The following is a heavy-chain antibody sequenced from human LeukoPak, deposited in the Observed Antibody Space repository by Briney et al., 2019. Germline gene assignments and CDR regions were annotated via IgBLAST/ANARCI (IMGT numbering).Heavy chain of an antibody. CDR2: ISAYNGNT. Sequence: GASVKVSCKASGYTFTSYGISWVRQAPGQGLEWMGWISAYNGNTNYAQKLQGRVTMTTDTSTSTAYMELRSQRSDDTAVYYCARDSGSWYLLYYYYYYMDVWGKGTTVTVSS. J-gene: IGHJ6*03. CDR3: ARDSGSWYLLYYYYYYMDV. D-gene: IGHD6-13*01. CDR1: GYTFTSYG. V-gene: IGHV1-18*01.